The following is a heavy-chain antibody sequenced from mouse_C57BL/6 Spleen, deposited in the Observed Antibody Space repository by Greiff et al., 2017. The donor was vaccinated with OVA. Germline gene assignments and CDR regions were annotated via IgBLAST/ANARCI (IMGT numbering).Heavy chain of an antibody. J-gene: IGHJ4*01. D-gene: IGHD1-1*01. CDR3: ARSRYYGTHAMDY. CDR1: GYTFTSYW. V-gene: IGHV1-52*01. Sequence: QLQQPVAELVRPGSSVKLSCKASGYTFTSYWMHWVKQRPIQGLEWIGNIDPSDSETHYNQKFKDKATLTVDKSSSTAYMQLSSLTSEDSAVYYCARSRYYGTHAMDYWGQGTSVTVSS. CDR2: IDPSDSET.